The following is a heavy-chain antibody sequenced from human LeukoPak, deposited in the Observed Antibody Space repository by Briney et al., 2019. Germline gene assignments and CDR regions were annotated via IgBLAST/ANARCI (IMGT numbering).Heavy chain of an antibody. Sequence: GASVKVSCKASGGTFSSYAISWVRQAPGQGLEWMGGIIPMFGTANYAQKFQGRVTITADESTSTAYMELSSLRSEDTAVYYCARAIVGAYGASYYYYMDVWGKGTTVTVSS. J-gene: IGHJ6*03. CDR1: GGTFSSYA. V-gene: IGHV1-69*13. CDR2: IIPMFGTA. CDR3: ARAIVGAYGASYYYYMDV. D-gene: IGHD1-26*01.